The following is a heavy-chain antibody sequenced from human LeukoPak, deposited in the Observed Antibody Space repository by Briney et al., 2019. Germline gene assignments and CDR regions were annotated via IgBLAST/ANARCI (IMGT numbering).Heavy chain of an antibody. Sequence: TSMKVSCRTSGYTFTGYYMHWVRQAPGQGLEWMGWINPNSGGTNYAQKFQGRVTLTSGTSISTAYMELSRLTSDDTAMYYCAKSRTYTGYDAFDNWGQGTLVTVSS. CDR3: AKSRTYTGYDAFDN. CDR1: GYTFTGYY. D-gene: IGHD5-12*01. CDR2: INPNSGGT. V-gene: IGHV1-2*02. J-gene: IGHJ4*02.